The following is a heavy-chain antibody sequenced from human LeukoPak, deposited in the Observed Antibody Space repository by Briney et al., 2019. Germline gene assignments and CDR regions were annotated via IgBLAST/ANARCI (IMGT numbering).Heavy chain of an antibody. V-gene: IGHV5-51*01. J-gene: IGHJ4*02. Sequence: GGSLHISCKGSGYRFTSYWIGGVRQMPGKGLEGVGILYPGDSDTRYSPSFQGQVTISADKSISTAYLQWSSLKASDTAMYYCARLLGDATMAADYWGQGTLVTVSS. CDR2: LYPGDSDT. D-gene: IGHD3-10*01. CDR3: ARLLGDATMAADY. CDR1: GYRFTSYW.